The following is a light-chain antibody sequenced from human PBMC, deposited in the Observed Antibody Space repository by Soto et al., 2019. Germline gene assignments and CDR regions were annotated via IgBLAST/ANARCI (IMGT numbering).Light chain of an antibody. CDR3: QQANSFPPT. Sequence: DIQMTQSPSALSASVGDRVTITCRASQSVSGWLAWYQQKPGKAPKLLIYDVSSLERGVPSRFSGSGSGTEFTLTISSLQPEDFATYYCQQANSFPPTFGGGTKVDIK. J-gene: IGKJ4*01. CDR1: QSVSGW. CDR2: DVS. V-gene: IGKV1-5*01.